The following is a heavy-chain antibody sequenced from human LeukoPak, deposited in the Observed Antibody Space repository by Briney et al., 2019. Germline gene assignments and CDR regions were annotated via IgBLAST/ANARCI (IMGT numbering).Heavy chain of an antibody. D-gene: IGHD3-22*01. J-gene: IGHJ4*02. CDR3: ARDWFYDSSGYYVY. CDR2: ISGSGRTI. V-gene: IGHV3-48*02. CDR1: GFTFSSYS. Sequence: GGSLRLSCAASGFTFSSYSMNWVRQAPGKGLEWVSYISGSGRTIYYADSVKGRFTISRDNAKNSLYLQINSLRDEDTAVYYCARDWFYDSSGYYVYWGQGTLVTVSS.